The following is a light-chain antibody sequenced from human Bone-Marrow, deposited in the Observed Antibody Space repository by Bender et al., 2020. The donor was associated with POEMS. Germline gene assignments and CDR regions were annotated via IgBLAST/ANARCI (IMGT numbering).Light chain of an antibody. V-gene: IGLV3-10*01. CDR3: HSTDTSGKGV. CDR1: TLGDRY. CDR2: EDN. J-gene: IGLJ3*02. Sequence: SYELTQPPSVSVSPGQAATITCSGDTLGDRYVCWYQQKSGQAPVLVIYEDNERPSGIPERFSGSSSGTMATLTLSGAQVEDEADYYYHSTDTSGKGVFGGGTKLTVL.